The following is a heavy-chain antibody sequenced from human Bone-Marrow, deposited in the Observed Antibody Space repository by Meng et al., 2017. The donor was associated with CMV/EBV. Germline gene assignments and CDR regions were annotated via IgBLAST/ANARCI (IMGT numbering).Heavy chain of an antibody. CDR2: IRYDGSNK. Sequence: GESLKISCAASGFTFSSYSMHWVRQAPGKGLEWVAFIRYDGSNKYYADSVKGRFTISRDNSMNTLYLQMNSLRAEDTAVYYCAKDAAMVSNYYYYGMDVWGQGTTVTVSS. D-gene: IGHD5-18*01. CDR1: GFTFSSYS. CDR3: AKDAAMVSNYYYYGMDV. V-gene: IGHV3-30*02. J-gene: IGHJ6*02.